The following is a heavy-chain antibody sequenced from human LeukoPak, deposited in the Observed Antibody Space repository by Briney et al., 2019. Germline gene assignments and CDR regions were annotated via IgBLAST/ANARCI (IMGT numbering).Heavy chain of an antibody. V-gene: IGHV3-21*01. D-gene: IGHD3-22*01. J-gene: IGHJ4*02. CDR3: ARDSYYYDSSGFDY. Sequence: GGSLRLSCAASGFTFSSYSMNWVRQAPGKGLEWVSSISSSSSYIYYADSVKGRFTNSRDNAKNSLYLQMNSLRAEDTAVYYCARDSYYYDSSGFDYWGQGTLVTVSS. CDR2: ISSSSSYI. CDR1: GFTFSSYS.